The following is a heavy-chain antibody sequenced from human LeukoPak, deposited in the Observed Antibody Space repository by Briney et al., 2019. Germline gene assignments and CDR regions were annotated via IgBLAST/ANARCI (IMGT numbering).Heavy chain of an antibody. D-gene: IGHD6-19*01. CDR2: IYYSGST. CDR1: GGSISSYY. J-gene: IGHJ3*02. Sequence: PSETLSLTCTVSGGSISSYYWSWIRQPPGKGLEWIGYIYYSGSTNYNPSLKSRVTISVDTSKNQFSLKLSSVTAADTAVYYCARLATRRLYSSDHDAFDIWGQGTMVTVSS. V-gene: IGHV4-59*01. CDR3: ARLATRRLYSSDHDAFDI.